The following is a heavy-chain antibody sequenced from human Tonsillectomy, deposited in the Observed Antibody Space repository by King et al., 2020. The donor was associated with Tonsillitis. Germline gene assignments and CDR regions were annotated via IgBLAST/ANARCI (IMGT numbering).Heavy chain of an antibody. CDR1: GFTFSSYG. CDR3: AKWTSSGWYYFDY. J-gene: IGHJ4*02. Sequence: VQLVESGGGVVQPGRSLRLSCAASGFTFSSYGMHWVRPAPGKGLEWVAVISYDGSNKYYADSVKGRFTISRDNSKNTRYLQMNSLRAEDTAVYYCAKWTSSGWYYFDYWGQGTLVTVSS. V-gene: IGHV3-30*18. D-gene: IGHD6-19*01. CDR2: ISYDGSNK.